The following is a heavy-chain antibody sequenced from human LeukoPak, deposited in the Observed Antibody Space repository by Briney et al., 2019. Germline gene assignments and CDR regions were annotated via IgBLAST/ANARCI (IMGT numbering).Heavy chain of an antibody. CDR3: AKAISVGATTDAAD. J-gene: IGHJ4*02. Sequence: GGSLRLSCAASGFTCSSYAMSWVRQAPGKGLEWVSSISSSSSNIYYADSVKGRFTISRDNSKSTLYLQMNSLRAEDTAVYYCAKAISVGATTDAADWGQGTLVTVSS. CDR1: GFTCSSYA. CDR2: ISSSSSNI. D-gene: IGHD1-26*01. V-gene: IGHV3-23*01.